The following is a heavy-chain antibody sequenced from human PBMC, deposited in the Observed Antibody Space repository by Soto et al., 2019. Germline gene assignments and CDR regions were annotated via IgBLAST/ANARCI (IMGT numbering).Heavy chain of an antibody. D-gene: IGHD3-3*01. V-gene: IGHV1-3*01. CDR1: GYTFTSYA. Sequence: QVQLVQSGAEVKKPGASVKVSCKASGYTFTSYAMHWVRQAPGQRLEWMGWINAGNGNTKYSQKFQGRVTITRDTSASTAYMELNSLRSEDTAVYYCARGKDFWSGYFSFPNAFDIWGQGTMVTVSS. J-gene: IGHJ3*02. CDR2: INAGNGNT. CDR3: ARGKDFWSGYFSFPNAFDI.